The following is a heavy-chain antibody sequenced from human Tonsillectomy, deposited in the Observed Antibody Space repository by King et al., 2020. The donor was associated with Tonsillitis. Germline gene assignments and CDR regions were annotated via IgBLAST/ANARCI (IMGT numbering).Heavy chain of an antibody. CDR2: IFHSGST. CDR3: ARAIYYTGFDS. D-gene: IGHD1-1*01. CDR1: GGSINSNNW. J-gene: IGHJ4*02. V-gene: IGHV4-4*02. Sequence: VQLQESGPGLVKPSGTLSLTCAVSGGSINSNNWWRWVRQPPGKGLEWIGEIFHSGSTNYNSSLKSRVTISVDKSKNLFSLKLTSVTAADTAVYYCARAIYYTGFDSWAQGTLVTVSS.